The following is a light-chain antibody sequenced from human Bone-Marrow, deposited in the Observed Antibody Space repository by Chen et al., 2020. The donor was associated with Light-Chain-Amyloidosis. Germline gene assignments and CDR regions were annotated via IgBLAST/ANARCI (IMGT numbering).Light chain of an antibody. CDR2: WAS. V-gene: IGKV4-1*01. Sequence: DIVMTQSPDSLAVSLGERATINCKSSESLLYRSNNKNYLGWYQQKPGQSPKLLMYWASTRESGVPDRFSGSGSGTDFTLTISSLQAEDVSFYYCQQYYSTPYTFGQGTKLEIQ. CDR3: QQYYSTPYT. CDR1: ESLLYRSNNKNY. J-gene: IGKJ2*01.